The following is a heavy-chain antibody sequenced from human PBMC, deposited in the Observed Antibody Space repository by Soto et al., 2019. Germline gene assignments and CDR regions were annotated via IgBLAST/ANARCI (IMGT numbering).Heavy chain of an antibody. Sequence: SETLSLTCAVYGGSFSGYYWRWIRQPPGKGLEWIGDIYDSGSTYDNPSLKGRVTISVDTSKNQFSLKLSSVTAADTAVYYCARVRRSSTSYLENNWFDPWGQGTLVTLSS. CDR3: ARVRRSSTSYLENNWFDP. D-gene: IGHD2-2*01. CDR1: GGSFSGYY. CDR2: IYDSGST. V-gene: IGHV4-34*09. J-gene: IGHJ5*02.